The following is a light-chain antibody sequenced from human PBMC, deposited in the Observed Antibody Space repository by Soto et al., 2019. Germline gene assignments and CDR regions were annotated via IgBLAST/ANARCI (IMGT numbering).Light chain of an antibody. Sequence: EVGLTQSPGTLSLSPGETATLSCRASQSISSNYLVWYQQKPGQAPRLLIYGASSRATGIPDRFSASGSGTDFTLTISRLEPEDFALYYCQQYGSSPTWTFGQGTKVDI. CDR2: GAS. CDR1: QSISSNY. J-gene: IGKJ1*01. V-gene: IGKV3-20*01. CDR3: QQYGSSPTWT.